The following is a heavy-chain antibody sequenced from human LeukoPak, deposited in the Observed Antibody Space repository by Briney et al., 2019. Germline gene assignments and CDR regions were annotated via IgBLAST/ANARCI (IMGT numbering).Heavy chain of an antibody. CDR2: IYPGDSDP. Sequence: GESLKISCKGSGYTFTTYWIGWVRQMPGKGLEWMGIIYPGDSDPRYSPSFQGQVTISADKSISTAYLQWSSLKASDSAIYYCVRHGLGSSWFGFDYWGQGTLVTVSS. D-gene: IGHD6-13*01. CDR1: GYTFTTYW. J-gene: IGHJ4*02. CDR3: VRHGLGSSWFGFDY. V-gene: IGHV5-51*01.